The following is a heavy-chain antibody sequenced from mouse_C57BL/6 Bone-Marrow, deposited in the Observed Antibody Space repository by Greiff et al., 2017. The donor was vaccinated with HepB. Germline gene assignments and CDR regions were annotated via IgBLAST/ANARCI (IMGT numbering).Heavy chain of an antibody. J-gene: IGHJ1*03. D-gene: IGHD1-1*01. CDR2: IYPRSGNT. V-gene: IGHV1-81*01. Sequence: VQLQQSGAELARPGASVKLSCKASGYTFTSYGISWVKQRTGQGLEWIGEIYPRSGNTYYNEKFKGKATLTADKSSSTAYMELRSLTSEDSAVYFCARKDHYYGRSESWYFDVWGTGTTVTVSS. CDR1: GYTFTSYG. CDR3: ARKDHYYGRSESWYFDV.